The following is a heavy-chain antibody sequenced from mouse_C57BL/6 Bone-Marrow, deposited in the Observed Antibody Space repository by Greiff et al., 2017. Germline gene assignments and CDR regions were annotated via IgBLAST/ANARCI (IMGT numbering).Heavy chain of an antibody. CDR3: ASCRLKLDGDY. V-gene: IGHV1-54*01. CDR1: GYAFTNYL. CDR2: INPGSGGT. Sequence: QVQLQQSGAELVRPGTSVKVSCKASGYAFTNYLIEWVKQRPGQGLEWIGVINPGSGGTNYNEKFKGKATLTADKSSSTAYMQLSSLTSEDSSVYFCASCRLKLDGDYWGQGTSVTVSS. D-gene: IGHD3-2*02. J-gene: IGHJ4*01.